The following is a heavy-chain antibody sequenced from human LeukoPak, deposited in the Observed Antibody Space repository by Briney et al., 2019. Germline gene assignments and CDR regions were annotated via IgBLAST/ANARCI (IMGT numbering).Heavy chain of an antibody. CDR2: IYYSGYT. CDR3: ARAFWGSGIDY. CDR1: SASITSSPYY. V-gene: IGHV4-61*01. Sequence: SETLSLTCTVSSASITSSPYYWSWIRQPPGKGLEWIGYIYYSGYTNYNPSLKSRVTIAVDTSKSQFSLKLSSVTAADTAVYYCARAFWGSGIDYWGQGTLVTVSS. D-gene: IGHD3-16*01. J-gene: IGHJ4*02.